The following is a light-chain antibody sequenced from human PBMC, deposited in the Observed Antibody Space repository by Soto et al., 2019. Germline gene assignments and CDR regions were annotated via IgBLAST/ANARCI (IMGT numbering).Light chain of an antibody. CDR1: KLGDKY. CDR2: QDS. V-gene: IGLV3-1*01. CDR3: QAWDSSTVV. Sequence: SYELTQPPLVSVSPGQTASITCSGDKLGDKYACWYQQKPGQSPVLVLYQDSKRPSGIPERFSGSNSGNTATLTISGTQALGEADYYCQAWDSSTVVFGGGTKLTVL. J-gene: IGLJ2*01.